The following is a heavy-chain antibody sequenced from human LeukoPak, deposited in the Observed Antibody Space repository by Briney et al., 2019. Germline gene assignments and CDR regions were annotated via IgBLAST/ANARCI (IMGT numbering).Heavy chain of an antibody. V-gene: IGHV1-69*05. CDR2: IIPIFGTA. Sequence: SVKVSCKASGGTFSSYAISWVRQASGQGLEWMGGIIPIFGTANYAQKFQGRVTVTTDESTSTAYMELSSLRSDDTAVYYCARGTAVTTTGYWFDPWGQGTLVTVSS. J-gene: IGHJ5*02. CDR3: ARGTAVTTTGYWFDP. CDR1: GGTFSSYA. D-gene: IGHD4-17*01.